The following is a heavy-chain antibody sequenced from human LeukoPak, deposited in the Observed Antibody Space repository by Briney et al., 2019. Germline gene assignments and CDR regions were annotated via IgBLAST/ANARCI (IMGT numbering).Heavy chain of an antibody. J-gene: IGHJ6*03. Sequence: SETLSLTCTVSGGSISSYYWSWIRQPPGKGLEWIGYIYYSGSTNYNPSLKSRVTISVDTYKNHFSLKQSSVTAADTAVYSCARHRGEYSSTSDYYYYMDVWGQGTTVTVSS. CDR2: IYYSGST. D-gene: IGHD6-6*01. CDR1: GGSISSYY. V-gene: IGHV4-59*08. CDR3: ARHRGEYSSTSDYYYYMDV.